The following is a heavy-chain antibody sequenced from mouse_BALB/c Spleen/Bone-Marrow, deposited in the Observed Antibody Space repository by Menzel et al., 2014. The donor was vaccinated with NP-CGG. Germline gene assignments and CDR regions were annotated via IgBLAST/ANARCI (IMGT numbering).Heavy chain of an antibody. J-gene: IGHJ4*01. D-gene: IGHD2-13*01. CDR3: ARTYGDSPYFYAMDY. CDR2: IIPSNGRS. CDR1: GYTFTSYW. V-gene: IGHV1S81*02. Sequence: VQLQQSGAELVKPGTSVKLSCKTSGYTFTSYWMHWVKQRPGQGLEWIGEIIPSNGRSNYNEKFKNKATLTVYKSSSTAYMQLSSLTSEDSAVYFCARTYGDSPYFYAMDYWGQGTSVTVSS.